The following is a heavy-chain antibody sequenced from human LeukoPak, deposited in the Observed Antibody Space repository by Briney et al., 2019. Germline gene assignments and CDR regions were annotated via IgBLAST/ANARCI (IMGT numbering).Heavy chain of an antibody. CDR3: ARGQIQLIDY. Sequence: ASVKVSCKASGYTFTGYYIHWVRQAPGQGLDWMGRINPNNGGTNYAQKFQGRVTMTRDMSMSTAYMELSRLKSDDSALYFCARGQIQLIDYWGQGTLLAVSS. J-gene: IGHJ4*02. V-gene: IGHV1-2*06. D-gene: IGHD5-18*01. CDR1: GYTFTGYY. CDR2: INPNNGGT.